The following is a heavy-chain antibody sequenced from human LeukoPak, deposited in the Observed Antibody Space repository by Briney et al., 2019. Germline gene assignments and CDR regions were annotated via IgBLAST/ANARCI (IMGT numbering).Heavy chain of an antibody. CDR1: GYTFTDHY. D-gene: IGHD3-22*01. CDR2: INPNNGGT. V-gene: IGHV1-2*02. Sequence: ASVKVSCKASGYTFTDHYMHWVRQAPGQGLEWMGWINPNNGGTTYAQNFQGRVTMTRDTSISTAYMELSRLRSDDTAVYYCARDSPVGLYDSSGYYYPYGMDVWGQGTTVTVSS. CDR3: ARDSPVGLYDSSGYYYPYGMDV. J-gene: IGHJ6*02.